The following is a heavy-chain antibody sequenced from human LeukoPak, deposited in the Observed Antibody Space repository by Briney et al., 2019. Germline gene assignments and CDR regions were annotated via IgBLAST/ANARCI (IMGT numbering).Heavy chain of an antibody. CDR1: GGSISSYY. V-gene: IGHV4-59*01. D-gene: IGHD3-10*01. CDR3: ARDCGSESYYLGPFDY. J-gene: IGHJ4*02. CDR2: IYYSGST. Sequence: PSETLSLTCTVSGGSISSYYWSWIRQPPGKGLEWIGYIYYSGSTNYNPSLKSRVTISVDTSKNQFSLKLSSVTAADTAVYYCARDCGSESYYLGPFDYWGQGTLVTVPS.